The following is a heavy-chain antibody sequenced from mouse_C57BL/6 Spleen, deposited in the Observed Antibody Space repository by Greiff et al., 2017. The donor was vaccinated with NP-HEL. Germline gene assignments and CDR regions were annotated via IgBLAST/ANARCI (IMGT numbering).Heavy chain of an antibody. D-gene: IGHD2-4*01. CDR3: ARRGNDDYGED. CDR2: INPGNGGT. Sequence: VQLQQSGPELVKPGASVKLSCKASGYTFTDYNMHWVKQRLGKSLEWIGDINPGNGGTSYNQKFKGKATLTVDKSSSTAYMELRSLTSEDSAVYYCARRGNDDYGEDWGQGTTLTVSS. J-gene: IGHJ2*01. V-gene: IGHV1-22*01. CDR1: GYTFTDYN.